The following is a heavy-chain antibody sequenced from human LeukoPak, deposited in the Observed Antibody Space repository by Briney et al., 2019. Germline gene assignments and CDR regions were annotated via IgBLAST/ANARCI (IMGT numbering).Heavy chain of an antibody. Sequence: PSETLSLTCTVSGGSMSTYYWTWIRQPPGKGLEWIGFIYYTGSTNYNPSLKSRVTISVDTSKNQFSLKLSSVTAADTAVYYCAGMRITTPTVRTLDYGGQGTLVTVSS. CDR3: AGMRITTPTVRTLDY. D-gene: IGHD1-14*01. J-gene: IGHJ4*02. CDR1: GGSMSTYY. CDR2: IYYTGST. V-gene: IGHV4-59*01.